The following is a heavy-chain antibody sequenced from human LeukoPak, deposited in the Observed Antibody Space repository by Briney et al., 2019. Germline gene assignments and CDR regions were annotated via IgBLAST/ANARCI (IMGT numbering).Heavy chain of an antibody. CDR3: AKGGYYYDSADLFDY. CDR2: ISGSGGST. CDR1: GFTFSSHW. D-gene: IGHD3-22*01. Sequence: GGSLRLSCAASGFTFSSHWMHWVRQAPGKGLEWVSAISGSGGSTYYADSVKGRFTISRDNSKNTLYLQMNSLRAEDTAVYYCAKGGYYYDSADLFDYWGQGTLVTVSS. V-gene: IGHV3-23*01. J-gene: IGHJ4*02.